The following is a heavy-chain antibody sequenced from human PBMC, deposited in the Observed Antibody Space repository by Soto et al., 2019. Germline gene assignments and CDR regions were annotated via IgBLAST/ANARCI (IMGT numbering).Heavy chain of an antibody. CDR3: ARDYRGGARVPETVTSPYEWFDP. CDR2: IWYDGSNK. D-gene: IGHD4-4*01. J-gene: IGHJ5*02. Sequence: PGGSLRLSCAASGFTFSSYGMHWVRQAPGKGLEWVAVIWYDGSNKYYADSVKGRFTISRDNSKNTLYLQMNSLRAEDTAVYYCARDYRGGARVPETVTSPYEWFDPWGQGTLVTVSS. CDR1: GFTFSSYG. V-gene: IGHV3-33*01.